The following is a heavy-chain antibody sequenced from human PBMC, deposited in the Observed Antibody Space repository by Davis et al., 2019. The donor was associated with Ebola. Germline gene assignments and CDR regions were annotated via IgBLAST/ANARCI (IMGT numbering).Heavy chain of an antibody. CDR1: GFTFSTYP. CDR3: ASGKSGRWNPEFEY. D-gene: IGHD1-1*01. J-gene: IGHJ4*02. V-gene: IGHV3-30*04. Sequence: GGSLRLSCAVSGFTFSTYPFLWVRLTPGKGLEWVAFISNDGSYKYYADSVVGRFTISRDSSENSVFLQMSSLEPVDTGVYYCASGKSGRWNPEFEYWGQGTLVTVSS. CDR2: ISNDGSYK.